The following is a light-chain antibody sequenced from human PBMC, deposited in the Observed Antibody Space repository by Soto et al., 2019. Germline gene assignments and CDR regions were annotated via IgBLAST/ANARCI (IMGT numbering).Light chain of an antibody. CDR1: QSVSRH. CDR2: DAS. CDR3: QEYNTWPWT. V-gene: IGKV3-11*01. Sequence: EIVLTQSPATLSLSPGERATLSCRASQSVSRHLAWYQQKPGQAPRLLIYDASNRATGIPDRFSGSGSGTEFILTISSLQPEDFAVYYCQEYNTWPWTFGQGTKVDIK. J-gene: IGKJ1*01.